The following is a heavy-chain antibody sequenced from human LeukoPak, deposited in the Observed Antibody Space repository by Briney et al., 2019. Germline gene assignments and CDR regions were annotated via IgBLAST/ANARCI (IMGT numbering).Heavy chain of an antibody. CDR2: INADASIT. CDR3: AKDPGGGATMDY. J-gene: IGHJ4*02. CDR1: GFTFSTYA. V-gene: IGHV3-23*01. Sequence: GWSLRLSCKASGFTFSTYAMSWIRQAPGKGLELSSSINADASITFYAGSIKGRFSISRDNSKNTVDLQMNSLRAEHSAQYFCAKDPGGGATMDYWGQGVLVTVSP. D-gene: IGHD5-24*01.